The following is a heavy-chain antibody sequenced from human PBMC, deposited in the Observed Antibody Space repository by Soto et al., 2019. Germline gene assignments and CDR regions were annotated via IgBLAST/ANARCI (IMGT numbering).Heavy chain of an antibody. J-gene: IGHJ3*01. D-gene: IGHD3-10*01. CDR3: VRDRGYPDSFNV. Sequence: EVQLVESGGGLVQPGESLRLSCAASGYTFSPFWMHWVRQVPGKGLVWVSHINSDGSTIVYADSVKGRFTISRDNAKNTLYLQLTSLKAEDTAVYYCVRDRGYPDSFNVWGRGTMVTVSS. CDR1: GYTFSPFW. CDR2: INSDGSTI. V-gene: IGHV3-74*01.